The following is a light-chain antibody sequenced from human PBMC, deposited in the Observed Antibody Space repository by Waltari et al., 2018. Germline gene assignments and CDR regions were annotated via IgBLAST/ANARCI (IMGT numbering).Light chain of an antibody. J-gene: IGKJ1*01. Sequence: DIHLTQSPSSLHDSFGNKVTITCRASQSITNYLNWYQKKPGKAPQLLIYDAASLQSGVPSRFSGSGSGTDFTLSINGLQPEDFAIYFCQQTYTSPQNVGQGTRV. V-gene: IGKV1-39*01. CDR3: QQTYTSPQN. CDR1: QSITNY. CDR2: DAA.